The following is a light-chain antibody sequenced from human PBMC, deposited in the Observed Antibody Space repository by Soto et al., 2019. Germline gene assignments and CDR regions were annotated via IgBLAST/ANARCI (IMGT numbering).Light chain of an antibody. Sequence: DIQMTQSPSTLSASVGDRVTITCRDSQSISIWLAWYQQKPGKAPKLLIYKASSLESGVPSRFSGSGSGTEFTLTISSLQPDDFATYYCLQYNSYSNTFGQGTKLEIK. V-gene: IGKV1-5*03. CDR1: QSISIW. J-gene: IGKJ2*01. CDR2: KAS. CDR3: LQYNSYSNT.